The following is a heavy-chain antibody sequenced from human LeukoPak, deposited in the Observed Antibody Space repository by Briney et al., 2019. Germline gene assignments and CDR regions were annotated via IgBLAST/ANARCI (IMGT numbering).Heavy chain of an antibody. D-gene: IGHD4-23*01. CDR2: INHSGST. Sequence: SETLSLTCAVYGGSFSGYYWSWIRQPPGKGLEWIGEINHSGSTNYNPSLKSRVTISVDTSKNQFSLKLSSVTAADTAVYYCALFDLVYGGNRRPIDYWGQGTLVTVSS. V-gene: IGHV4-34*01. CDR1: GGSFSGYY. CDR3: ALFDLVYGGNRRPIDY. J-gene: IGHJ4*02.